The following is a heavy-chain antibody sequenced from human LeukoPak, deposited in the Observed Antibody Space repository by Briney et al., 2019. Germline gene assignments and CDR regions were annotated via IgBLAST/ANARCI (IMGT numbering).Heavy chain of an antibody. CDR2: INQDGSKK. D-gene: IGHD2-21*02. CDR3: AKWGPHCVGDYCPALDS. CDR1: RFTFSNYW. Sequence: PGGSLRLSCVASRFTFSNYWMSWVRQAPGKGLEWVAHINQDGSKKPYADSMKVRFTIPRDKAKESLYLQLNSLRADDTAVYYCAKWGPHCVGDYCPALDSWGQGTLVTVSS. J-gene: IGHJ4*02. V-gene: IGHV3-7*01.